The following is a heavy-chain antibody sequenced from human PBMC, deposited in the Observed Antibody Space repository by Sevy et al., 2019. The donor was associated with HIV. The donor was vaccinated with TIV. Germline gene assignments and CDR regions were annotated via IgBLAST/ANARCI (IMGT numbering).Heavy chain of an antibody. CDR2: INPNNGDA. CDR1: GYIFTDYY. Sequence: ASVKVSCKASGYIFTDYYFHWVRQAPGQGPEWVGWINPNNGDAGSAQKFQGRITIAWDTSTSTAYMDLTRLTSDDTAMYYCARETVKGFDFWGQRTLVTVSS. J-gene: IGHJ4*02. CDR3: ARETVKGFDF. V-gene: IGHV1-2*02. D-gene: IGHD4-4*01.